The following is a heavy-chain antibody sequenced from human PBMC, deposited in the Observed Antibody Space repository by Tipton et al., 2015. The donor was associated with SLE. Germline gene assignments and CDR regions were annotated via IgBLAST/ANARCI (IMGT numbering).Heavy chain of an antibody. Sequence: TLSLTCTVSGGSISSPTFYWDWVRQPPGKGLEYIGIIFYRGNTYYNPSLKSRVTISLDTSKNQFSLNLTSVTAADTAAYFCARGSVRGNYMDVWGKGTTVTVSS. CDR1: GGSISSPTFY. J-gene: IGHJ6*03. CDR2: IFYRGNT. D-gene: IGHD3-10*01. CDR3: ARGSVRGNYMDV. V-gene: IGHV4-39*07.